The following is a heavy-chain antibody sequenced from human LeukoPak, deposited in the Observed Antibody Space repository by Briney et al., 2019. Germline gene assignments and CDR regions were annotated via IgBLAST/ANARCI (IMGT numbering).Heavy chain of an antibody. V-gene: IGHV4-59*01. D-gene: IGHD3-9*01. CDR3: ARGVRYFDPLLDFFDY. J-gene: IGHJ4*02. CDR2: IYYSGST. CDR1: GGSISSYY. Sequence: PSETLSLTCTVSGGSISSYYWSWIRQPPGKGLEWIGYIYYSGSTNYNPSLKSRVTISVDTSKNQFSLKLSSVTAADTAVYYCARGVRYFDPLLDFFDYWGQGTLVTVSS.